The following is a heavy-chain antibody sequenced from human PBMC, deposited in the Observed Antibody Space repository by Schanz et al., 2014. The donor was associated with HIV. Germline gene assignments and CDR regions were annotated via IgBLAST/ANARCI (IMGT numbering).Heavy chain of an antibody. CDR2: ISVNGATR. CDR1: GFTFTDNY. D-gene: IGHD3-10*01. CDR3: ARVFGRTYGLPDY. J-gene: IGHJ4*02. Sequence: VQLGESGGGLVKPGGSLRLSFAASGFTFTDNYMSWIRPAPGKGRECLSSISVNGATREYADSVKGRFTISRDNARTSLYLQMNSLRAEDTAVYYCARVFGRTYGLPDYWGQGTLVTVSS. V-gene: IGHV3-11*01.